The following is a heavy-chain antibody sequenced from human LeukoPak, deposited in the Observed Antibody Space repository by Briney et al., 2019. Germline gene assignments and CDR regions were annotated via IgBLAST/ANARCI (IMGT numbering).Heavy chain of an antibody. D-gene: IGHD3-22*01. V-gene: IGHV3-9*01. J-gene: IGHJ4*02. CDR2: ISWNSGSI. CDR1: GFTFDDYA. CDR3: AKDYYYDSSGFDY. Sequence: PGRSLRLSCAASGFTFDDYAMHWVRQAPGKGLEWVSGISWNSGSIGYADSVKGRFTISRDNAKNSLYLQMNSLGAEDTALYYCAKDYYYDSSGFDYWGQGTLVTVSS.